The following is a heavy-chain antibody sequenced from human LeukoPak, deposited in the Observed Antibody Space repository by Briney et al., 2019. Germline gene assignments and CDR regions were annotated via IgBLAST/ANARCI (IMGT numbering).Heavy chain of an antibody. CDR1: GFTFSSYG. CDR3: AKSSAGITWFDP. Sequence: PGGSLRLSCVTSGFTFSSYGMHWVRQAPGKGPEWVAFTRFDDSYKAYGNSVKGRFTISRDNSKNTLYLQMDSLRSDDTAVYYCAKSSAGITWFDPWGQGTLVIVSS. V-gene: IGHV3-30*02. J-gene: IGHJ5*02. CDR2: TRFDDSYK. D-gene: IGHD1-7*01.